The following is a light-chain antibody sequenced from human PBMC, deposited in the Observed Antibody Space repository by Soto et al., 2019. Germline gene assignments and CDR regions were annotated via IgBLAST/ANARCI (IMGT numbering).Light chain of an antibody. J-gene: IGKJ3*01. CDR3: QQLQRTPFT. CDR2: GTS. CDR1: QDISRY. Sequence: QLTQSPSSLSASVGDRVTITCRASQDISRYLAWYQQKAGKAPKLLIYGTSTLQSGVPSRFSAFASGTEFTLTISSLQPEDFATYHCQQLQRTPFTFGPGTTVDV. V-gene: IGKV1-9*01.